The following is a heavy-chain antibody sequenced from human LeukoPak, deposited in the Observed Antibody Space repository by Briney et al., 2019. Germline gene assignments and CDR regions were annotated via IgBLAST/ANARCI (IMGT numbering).Heavy chain of an antibody. D-gene: IGHD6-13*01. CDR1: GGSISSYY. Sequence: SETLSLTCTVPGGSISSYYWSWIRQPARKGLEWIGRIYTSGSTNYNPSLKSRVTMSVDTSKNQFSLKLSSVTAADAAVYYCARYDSRPGGSYYFDYWGQGTLVTVSS. V-gene: IGHV4-59*10. CDR3: ARYDSRPGGSYYFDY. CDR2: IYTSGST. J-gene: IGHJ4*02.